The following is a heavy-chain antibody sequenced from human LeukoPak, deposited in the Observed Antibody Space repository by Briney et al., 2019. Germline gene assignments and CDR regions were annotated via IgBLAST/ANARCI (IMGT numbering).Heavy chain of an antibody. V-gene: IGHV3-23*01. Sequence: GGSLRLSCAASGFTFSHYAMTWVRQAPGRGLEWVSSITGSRGTTHYADSVKGRFTISRDDSRNALFLQMNSLRAEDTALYYCTRDPNGDYIGAFEMWGPGTKVTVSS. D-gene: IGHD4-17*01. CDR3: TRDPNGDYIGAFEM. CDR1: GFTFSHYA. CDR2: ITGSRGTT. J-gene: IGHJ3*02.